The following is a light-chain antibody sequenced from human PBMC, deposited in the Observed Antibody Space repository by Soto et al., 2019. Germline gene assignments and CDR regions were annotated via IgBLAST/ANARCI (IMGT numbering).Light chain of an antibody. CDR3: SSYTSRSTFV. V-gene: IGLV1-40*01. CDR2: GNG. J-gene: IGLJ1*01. CDR1: SSNIGAGHD. Sequence: QSVLTQPPSVSGAPGQRVTISCTGSSSNIGAGHDVHWYQQLPGTAPKLLIYGNGNRPSGVPDRFSGSKSGTSASLVITGLQAEDEADYYCSSYTSRSTFVFGTGTKVTVL.